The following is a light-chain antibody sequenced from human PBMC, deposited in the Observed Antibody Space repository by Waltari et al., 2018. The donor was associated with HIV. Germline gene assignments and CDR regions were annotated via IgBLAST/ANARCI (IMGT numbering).Light chain of an antibody. CDR2: EGS. Sequence: QSVPTPPSSASGSPGPSTTISSTGTSSDVGAHHYLSWYQHYPGKAPKLMIYEGSKRPSGVSDRFSGSKSANTASLTISGLQAEDEAHYYCSSYAGSITGVVGGGTELAVL. V-gene: IGLV2-14*01. CDR1: SSDVGAHHY. CDR3: SSYAGSITGV. J-gene: IGLJ2*01.